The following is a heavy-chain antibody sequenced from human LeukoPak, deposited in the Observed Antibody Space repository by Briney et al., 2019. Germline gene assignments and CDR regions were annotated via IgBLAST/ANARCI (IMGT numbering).Heavy chain of an antibody. CDR3: ARTLIEYSVSSCYFDY. J-gene: IGHJ4*02. Sequence: GGSLRLSCTVSGFTVSSDSMSWVRQAPGKGLEWVSFIYSGGSTHYSDSVKGRFTISRDNSKNTLYLQMNSLRAEDTAVYYCARTLIEYSVSSCYFDYWGQGTLVTVSS. CDR2: IYSGGST. D-gene: IGHD6-6*01. V-gene: IGHV3-53*05. CDR1: GFTVSSDS.